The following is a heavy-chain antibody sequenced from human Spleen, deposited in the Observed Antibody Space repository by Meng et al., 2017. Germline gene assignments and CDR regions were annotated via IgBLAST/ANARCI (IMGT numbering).Heavy chain of an antibody. CDR1: GGSFSDYY. J-gene: IGHJ4*02. D-gene: IGHD4-11*01. V-gene: IGHV4-34*01. CDR2: INHSGST. CDR3: ARGPTTMAHDFDY. Sequence: QLRLQQRGAGLLKPPEPLSLTCVGAGGSFSDYYWWWIRQPPGKGLEWIGEINHSGSTNYNPSLESRATISVDTSQNNLSLKLSSVTAADSAVYYCARGPTTMAHDFDYWGQGTLVTVSS.